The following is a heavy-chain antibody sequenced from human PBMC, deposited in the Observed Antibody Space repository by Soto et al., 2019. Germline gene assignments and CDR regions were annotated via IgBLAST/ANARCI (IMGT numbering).Heavy chain of an antibody. CDR3: VRPRPYCGGDCPDS. D-gene: IGHD2-21*02. J-gene: IGHJ4*02. CDR1: GFTFSSYW. V-gene: IGHV3-74*01. CDR2: INSDGSST. Sequence: EVQLVESGGGLVQPGGSLRLSCAASGFTFSSYWMHWVRQAPGKGLVWVSRINSDGSSTSYADSVKGRFTISRDNAKNTLYLQMNSLSAEDTAVYYCVRPRPYCGGDCPDSWGQGTLVTVSS.